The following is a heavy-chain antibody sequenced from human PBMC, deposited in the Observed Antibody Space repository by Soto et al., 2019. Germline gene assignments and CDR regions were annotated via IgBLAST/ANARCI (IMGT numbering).Heavy chain of an antibody. CDR3: ARRQSNSWYGL. CDR1: GGSISSSSYY. V-gene: IGHV4-39*01. CDR2: IYYSGST. J-gene: IGHJ5*02. Sequence: SETLSLTCTVSGGSISSSSYYWGWIRQPPGKGLEWIGSIYYSGSTYYNPSLKSRVTISVDTSKNQFSLKLSSVTAADTTVYYCARRQSNSWYGLWGQGTLVTVSS.